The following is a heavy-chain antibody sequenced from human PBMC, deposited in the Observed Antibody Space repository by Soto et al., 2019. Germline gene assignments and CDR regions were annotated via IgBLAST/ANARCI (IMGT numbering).Heavy chain of an antibody. Sequence: GGSLRLSCVASGFTFSSYGIHWVRQAPGKGLEWVAVISNDGSKEYYADSVKGRFTISRDNSKNTLYLQMDSLRPEDTAVYYCEKEITVAGEFDYWGHGTLVTVSS. D-gene: IGHD6-19*01. V-gene: IGHV3-30*18. J-gene: IGHJ4*01. CDR1: GFTFSSYG. CDR3: EKEITVAGEFDY. CDR2: ISNDGSKE.